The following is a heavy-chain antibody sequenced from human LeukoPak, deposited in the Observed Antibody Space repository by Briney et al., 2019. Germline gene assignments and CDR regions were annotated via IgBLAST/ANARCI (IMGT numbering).Heavy chain of an antibody. CDR3: ATYRQVLLPFES. CDR2: ISPSGGEI. Sequence: QPGGSLRLPCAASGFTFSTFAMIWVRQPPGKGLEGVSSISPSGGEIHYADSVRGRFTISRDNSKSTLSLQMNSLRAEDTAIYYCATYRQVLLPFESWGQGTLVTVSS. CDR1: GFTFSTFA. V-gene: IGHV3-23*01. D-gene: IGHD2-8*02. J-gene: IGHJ4*02.